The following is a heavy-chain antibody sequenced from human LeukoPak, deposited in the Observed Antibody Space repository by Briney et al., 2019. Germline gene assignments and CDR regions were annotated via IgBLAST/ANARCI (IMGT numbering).Heavy chain of an antibody. J-gene: IGHJ4*02. CDR1: GYAFTSYG. CDR2: ISAYNGNT. V-gene: IGHV1-18*01. CDR3: ARDRGWQQLVPLYFDY. Sequence: PGASVKVSCKAPGYAFTSYGISWVRQAPGQGLEWMGWISAYNGNTNYAQKLQGRVTMTTDTSTSTAYMELRSLRSDDTAVYYCARDRGWQQLVPLYFDYWGQGTLVTVSS. D-gene: IGHD6-13*01.